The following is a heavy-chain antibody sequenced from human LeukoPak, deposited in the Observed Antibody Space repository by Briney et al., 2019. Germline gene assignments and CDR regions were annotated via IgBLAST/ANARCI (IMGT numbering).Heavy chain of an antibody. CDR2: IDPSDSYT. V-gene: IGHV5-10-1*01. D-gene: IGHD6-19*01. J-gene: IGHJ4*02. Sequence: GESPKLSCKGSGYSFTSYWISWVRQMPGKGLEWMGRIDPSDSYTNYSPSFQGHVTISADKSISTAYLQWSSLKASDTAMYYCARHRDSSDFDFDYWGEGTLVTVSS. CDR3: ARHRDSSDFDFDY. CDR1: GYSFTSYW.